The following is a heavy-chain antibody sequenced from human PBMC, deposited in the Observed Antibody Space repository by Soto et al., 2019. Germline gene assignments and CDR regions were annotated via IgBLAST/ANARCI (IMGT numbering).Heavy chain of an antibody. CDR3: ARHVCLES. J-gene: IGHJ5*02. CDR1: GFNVSSNS. Sequence: GGSLRLSCAASGFNVSSNSMNWVRQAQGKVLEWLSLIHSDANTKYADSVKGRFTVSRDSSENKFYLQMNSLRAEDTAEYYCARHVCLESWGQGTLVTVSS. CDR2: IHSDANT. V-gene: IGHV3-53*01.